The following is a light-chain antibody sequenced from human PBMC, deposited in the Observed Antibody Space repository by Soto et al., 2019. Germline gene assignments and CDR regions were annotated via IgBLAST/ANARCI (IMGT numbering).Light chain of an antibody. J-gene: IGLJ1*01. CDR3: SSYTSSSTLSYV. Sequence: QSVLTQPASVSGSPGQSITMSCTGTSSDFGGYNYVSWYQQHPGKAPKLMIYEVSNRPSGVSNRFSGSKSGNTASLTISGLQAEDEADYYCSSYTSSSTLSYVFGTGTKVTVL. V-gene: IGLV2-14*01. CDR1: SSDFGGYNY. CDR2: EVS.